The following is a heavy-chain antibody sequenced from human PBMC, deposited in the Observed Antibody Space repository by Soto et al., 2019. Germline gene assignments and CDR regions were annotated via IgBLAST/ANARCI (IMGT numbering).Heavy chain of an antibody. CDR1: GGSISSYY. CDR2: IYYSGST. V-gene: IGHV4-59*08. J-gene: IGHJ6*02. CDR3: ARHVPYCSDTSHCAYGMDV. D-gene: IGHD2-2*01. Sequence: PSETLSLTCTVSGGSISSYYWSWIRQPPGKGLEWIGYIYYSGSTNYNPSLKSRVTISVDTSKNQFSLKLSSVTAADTAVYYCARHVPYCSDTSHCAYGMDVWGQGTMVTVSS.